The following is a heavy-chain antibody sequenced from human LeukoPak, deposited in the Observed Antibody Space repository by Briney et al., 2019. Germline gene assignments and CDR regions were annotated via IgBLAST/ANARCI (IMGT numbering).Heavy chain of an antibody. J-gene: IGHJ5*02. V-gene: IGHV4-39*07. CDR2: IYHSGST. D-gene: IGHD3-3*01. CDR3: ARGIRITIFGVDWNNWFDP. CDR1: GGSISSSSYY. Sequence: SETLSLTCTVSGGSISSSSYYWGWIRQPPGKGLEWIGSIYHSGSTYYNPSLKSRVTIAVETSKNQFSLKLSSVTAADTAVYYCARGIRITIFGVDWNNWFDPWGQGTLVTVSS.